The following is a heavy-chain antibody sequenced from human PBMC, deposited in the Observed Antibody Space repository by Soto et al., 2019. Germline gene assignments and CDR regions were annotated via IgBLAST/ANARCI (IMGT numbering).Heavy chain of an antibody. CDR2: IYSGGSR. Sequence: EVQLVESGGGLIQPGGSLRLSCEVSGFSVSGNYMSWVRQAPGKGLDWVSVIYSGGSRYYADSVRGRFTISRDESQNTLYLQMNNLRAEDTAVYYCARSMMVRGVLFDLWGRGSVVSVSS. CDR1: GFSVSGNY. V-gene: IGHV3-53*01. CDR3: ARSMMVRGVLFDL. J-gene: IGHJ4*02. D-gene: IGHD3-10*01.